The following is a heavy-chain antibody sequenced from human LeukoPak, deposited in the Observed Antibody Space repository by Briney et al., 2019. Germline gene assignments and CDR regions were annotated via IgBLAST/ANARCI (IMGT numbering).Heavy chain of an antibody. Sequence: ASVNVSYKASVYTFTSYGIRWVRQAPGQGLEWMGWISAYNGNTNYAQKLQGRVTMTTDTSTSTPYMELRRLRSDDTAVYYCARAPSVAGYNWFDPWGQGTLVTVSS. J-gene: IGHJ5*02. CDR2: ISAYNGNT. CDR3: ARAPSVAGYNWFDP. CDR1: VYTFTSYG. D-gene: IGHD6-19*01. V-gene: IGHV1-18*01.